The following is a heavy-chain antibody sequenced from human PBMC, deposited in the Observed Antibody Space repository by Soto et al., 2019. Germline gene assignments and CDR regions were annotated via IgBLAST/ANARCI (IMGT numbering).Heavy chain of an antibody. V-gene: IGHV4-39*02. D-gene: IGHD3-9*01. CDR3: ARDTAPRDYDILTDYYRTLYGMDV. CDR2: IYYSGST. CDR1: RSSITSSSYY. Sequence: SETLSLTCTVTRSSITSSSYYWGWIRQPPGKGLEWIGSIYYSGSTYYNPSLKSRVTISVDTSKNQFSLKLSSVTAADTPVYYCARDTAPRDYDILTDYYRTLYGMDVWGQGTTVT. J-gene: IGHJ6*02.